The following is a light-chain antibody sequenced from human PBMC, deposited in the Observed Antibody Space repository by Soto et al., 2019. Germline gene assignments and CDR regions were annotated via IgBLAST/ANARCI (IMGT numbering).Light chain of an antibody. V-gene: IGKV3-15*01. J-gene: IGKJ5*01. CDR2: GAS. CDR1: QSVRTK. Sequence: EIVMTQSPATLSVSPGEGTTLSCRVSQSVRTKLAWYQQKAGQAPRLLIYGASTRATGVPDRFSGSGSGTEFTLTISSLQSEDFAVYYCQQYNSWPPITFGQGTRPEIK. CDR3: QQYNSWPPIT.